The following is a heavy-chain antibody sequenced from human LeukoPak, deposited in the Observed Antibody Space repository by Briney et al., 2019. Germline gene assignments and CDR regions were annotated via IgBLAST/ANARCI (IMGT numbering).Heavy chain of an antibody. V-gene: IGHV1-8*01. CDR3: ARLTYYDFWSGYYAPFRYYYYYMDV. J-gene: IGHJ6*03. Sequence: VASVKVSCKASGYTFTSYDINWVRQATGQGLEWMGWMNPNSGNTGYAQKFQGRVTMTRNTSISTAYMELSSLRSEDTAVYYCARLTYYDFWSGYYAPFRYYYYYMDVWGKGTTVTVSS. CDR2: MNPNSGNT. CDR1: GYTFTSYD. D-gene: IGHD3-3*01.